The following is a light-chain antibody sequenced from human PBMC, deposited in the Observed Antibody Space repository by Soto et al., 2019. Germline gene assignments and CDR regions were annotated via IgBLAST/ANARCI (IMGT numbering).Light chain of an antibody. CDR3: SSYTSSSTYV. CDR2: EVS. V-gene: IGLV2-14*03. Sequence: QSVLTQPASVSGSPGQSITISCTGTSSDVGGYNYVSWYQQHPGKAPKLMIYEVSNRPSGVSNRFSGSKSGNTASLTISGLQAEDEADYSCSSYTSSSTYVFGNGTKLTVL. CDR1: SSDVGGYNY. J-gene: IGLJ1*01.